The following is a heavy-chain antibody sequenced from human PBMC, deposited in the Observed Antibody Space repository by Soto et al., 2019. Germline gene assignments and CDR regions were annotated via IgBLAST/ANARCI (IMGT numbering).Heavy chain of an antibody. V-gene: IGHV1-18*01. Sequence: ASVRVSCKASGYTFTNYGISWVRQAPGQGLEWMGWISSYKGNTNYAQKVQARVTMNTDTSTSTAYMAPRSLRTDDTAVYYCASRSGQLHYYFDYWGQGTLVTVSS. CDR3: ASRSGQLHYYFDY. CDR1: GYTFTNYG. CDR2: ISSYKGNT. J-gene: IGHJ4*02. D-gene: IGHD6-6*01.